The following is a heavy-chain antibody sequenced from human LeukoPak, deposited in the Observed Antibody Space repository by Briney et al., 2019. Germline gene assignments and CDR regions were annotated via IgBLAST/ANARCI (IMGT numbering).Heavy chain of an antibody. CDR1: GGSISSSNW. D-gene: IGHD6-19*01. CDR3: ARGDTSGWANYFDF. V-gene: IGHV4-4*02. CDR2: IYHSGGT. J-gene: IGHJ4*02. Sequence: SSETLSLTCAVSGGSISSSNWWSWVRQPPGKGLEWIGEIYHSGGTNYNPSLKSRVTISVDKSKNQFSLKLSSVTAADTAVYYCARGDTSGWANYFDFWGQGILVTVSS.